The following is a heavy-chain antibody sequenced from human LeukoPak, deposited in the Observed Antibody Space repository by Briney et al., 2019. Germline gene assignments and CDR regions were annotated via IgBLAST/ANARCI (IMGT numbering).Heavy chain of an antibody. Sequence: PSETLSLTCTVSGGSISSYYWSWIRQPPGKGLEWIGYIYYSGSTNYNPSLKSRVTISVDTSKNQFSLKLSSVTAADTAVYYCARLKNSRITMVQGDDFDAFDIWGQGTMVTVSS. CDR3: ARLKNSRITMVQGDDFDAFDI. J-gene: IGHJ3*02. CDR1: GGSISSYY. D-gene: IGHD3-10*01. V-gene: IGHV4-59*01. CDR2: IYYSGST.